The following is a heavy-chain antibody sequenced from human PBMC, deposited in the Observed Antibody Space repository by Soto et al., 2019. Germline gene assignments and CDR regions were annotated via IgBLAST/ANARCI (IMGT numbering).Heavy chain of an antibody. CDR2: INAGNGNT. J-gene: IGHJ3*02. Sequence: ASGKVSCKASGYTFTSYAMHWMRQAPGQRLEWMGWINAGNGNTKYSQKFQGRVTITRDTSASTAYMELSSLRSEDTAVYYCARENGGGLRSDAFDIWGQGTIVP. CDR3: ARENGGGLRSDAFDI. V-gene: IGHV1-3*01. CDR1: GYTFTSYA. D-gene: IGHD2-8*01.